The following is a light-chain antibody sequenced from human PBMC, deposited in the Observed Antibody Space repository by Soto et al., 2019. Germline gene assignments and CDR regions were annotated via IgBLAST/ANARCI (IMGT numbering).Light chain of an antibody. J-gene: IGKJ1*01. Sequence: IHMTQSPSTLSGSVGDRVTITCRASQSVSGWLAWYQQKPGEVPKLLIYDASALPRGVPSRFSGSGSGTKFTLTIASLQPDDFATYYCQQYETFSGTFGPGTKVDI. CDR1: QSVSGW. V-gene: IGKV1-5*01. CDR2: DAS. CDR3: QQYETFSGT.